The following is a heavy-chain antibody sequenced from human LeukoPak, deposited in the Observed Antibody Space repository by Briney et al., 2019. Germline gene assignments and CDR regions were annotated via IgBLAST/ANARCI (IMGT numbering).Heavy chain of an antibody. V-gene: IGHV1-2*02. CDR3: ARSRGLGYYDSSGYYYHHYFDY. D-gene: IGHD3-22*01. Sequence: ASVKVSCKASGYTFTGYYMHWVRQAPGQGLEWMGWINPNSGGTNYAQKFQGRVTMTRDTSISTAYMELSRLRSDDTAVYYCARSRGLGYYDSSGYYYHHYFDYWGQGTLVTVSS. CDR1: GYTFTGYY. CDR2: INPNSGGT. J-gene: IGHJ4*02.